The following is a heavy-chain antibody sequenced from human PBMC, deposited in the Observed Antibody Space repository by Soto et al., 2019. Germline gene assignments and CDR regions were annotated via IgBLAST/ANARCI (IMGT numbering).Heavy chain of an antibody. Sequence: QVQLQESGPGLVKPSETLSLTCTVSGGSISSYYWSWLRQPPGKGLEWIGYIYYSGSTNYNPSLKSRVTISVDTSNNQFSLKLSSVTAADTAMYYCARLGSGSFRDWGQGTLVTVSS. CDR1: GGSISSYY. J-gene: IGHJ4*02. D-gene: IGHD1-26*01. CDR3: ARLGSGSFRD. V-gene: IGHV4-59*08. CDR2: IYYSGST.